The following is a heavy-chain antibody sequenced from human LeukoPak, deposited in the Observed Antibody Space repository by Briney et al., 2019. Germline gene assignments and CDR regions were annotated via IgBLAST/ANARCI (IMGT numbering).Heavy chain of an antibody. Sequence: GGSLRLSCAASGFTFSSYAMSWVRQAPGKGLEWVSAISGSGGSTYYADSVKGRFTISRDNSKNTLYLQMNSLRAEDTAVYYWAKDYERGILTGYWSWGQGTLVTVSS. CDR3: AKDYERGILTGYWS. J-gene: IGHJ4*02. CDR2: ISGSGGST. V-gene: IGHV3-23*01. CDR1: GFTFSSYA. D-gene: IGHD3-9*01.